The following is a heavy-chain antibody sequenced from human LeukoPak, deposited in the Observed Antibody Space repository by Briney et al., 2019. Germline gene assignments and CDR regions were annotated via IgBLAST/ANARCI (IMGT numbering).Heavy chain of an antibody. CDR2: ISYDGSNK. Sequence: GRSLRLSCAASGFTFSSYAMHWVRQAPGKGLEWVAVISYDGSNKYYADSVKGRFTISRDNSKNTLYLQMNSLGAEDTAVYYCARAPSYYDILTAPYGMDVWGKGTTVTVSS. D-gene: IGHD3-9*01. J-gene: IGHJ6*04. V-gene: IGHV3-30*04. CDR3: ARAPSYYDILTAPYGMDV. CDR1: GFTFSSYA.